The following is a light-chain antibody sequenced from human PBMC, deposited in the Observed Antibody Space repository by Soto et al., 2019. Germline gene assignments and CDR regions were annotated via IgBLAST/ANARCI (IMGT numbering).Light chain of an antibody. CDR3: QQDYNLPIT. J-gene: IGKJ5*01. V-gene: IGKV3-11*01. Sequence: ETVLTQSPATLSLSPGERATLSCRASQSISSYLAWYQQKPGQAPRLLIYDASNRATGIPDRFSGSGSGTDFTLTISSLQPEDFAVYYCQQDYNLPITFGQGTRLEIK. CDR2: DAS. CDR1: QSISSY.